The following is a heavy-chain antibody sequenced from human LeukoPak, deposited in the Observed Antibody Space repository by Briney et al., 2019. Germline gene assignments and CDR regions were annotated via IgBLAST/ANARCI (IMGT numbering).Heavy chain of an antibody. Sequence: ASVKVSCKASGYTFTSYAISGVRQAPGQGLEGMGWISAYNGYTNYAQNLQGRVTMTTDTSTSTAYMELTSLRSDDAAVYYCARALARDVYNINWFDPWGQGTLVTVSS. CDR1: GYTFTSYA. CDR2: ISAYNGYT. V-gene: IGHV1-18*01. J-gene: IGHJ5*02. D-gene: IGHD5-24*01. CDR3: ARALARDVYNINWFDP.